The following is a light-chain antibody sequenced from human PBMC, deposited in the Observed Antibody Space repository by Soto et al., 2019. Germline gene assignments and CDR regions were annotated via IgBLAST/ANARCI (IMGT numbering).Light chain of an antibody. CDR1: QGISSA. CDR3: QQCNSLPQLT. J-gene: IGKJ4*01. V-gene: IGKV1-13*02. Sequence: AIQLTQSPSSLSASVGDRVTISCRASQGISSALAWYQQKPGKAPKLLIFDASVLESGVPSRFSGSGSGTDFTLTISSLQPEDLGTYFCQQCNSLPQLTGGGGTKVQI. CDR2: DAS.